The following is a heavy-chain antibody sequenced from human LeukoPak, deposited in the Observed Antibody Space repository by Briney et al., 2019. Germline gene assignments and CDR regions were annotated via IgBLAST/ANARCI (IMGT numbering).Heavy chain of an antibody. CDR2: LNQDGRET. CDR3: SRHLEDPLPPHDY. Sequence: PGGSLRLSCAASGFAFSNYWMTWVRQAPGKGLEWVANLNQDGRETYYDDSVRGRFTISRDNAKNSLYLQMNSLGAEDTAVYFCSRHLEDPLPPHDYWGQGTLVTVSS. J-gene: IGHJ4*02. V-gene: IGHV3-7*01. CDR1: GFAFSNYW.